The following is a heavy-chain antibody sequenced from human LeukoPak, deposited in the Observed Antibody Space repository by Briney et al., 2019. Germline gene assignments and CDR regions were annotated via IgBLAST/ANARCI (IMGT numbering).Heavy chain of an antibody. V-gene: IGHV4-59*01. Sequence: SETLSLTCTVSGGSISSYYWSWIRRPPGKGLKWIGYIYYSGSTNYNPSLKSRVTISVDTSKNQFSLKLSSVTAADTAVYYCARGDGGSYGFDYWGQGTLVTVSS. CDR3: ARGDGGSYGFDY. CDR1: GGSISSYY. J-gene: IGHJ4*02. CDR2: IYYSGST. D-gene: IGHD1-26*01.